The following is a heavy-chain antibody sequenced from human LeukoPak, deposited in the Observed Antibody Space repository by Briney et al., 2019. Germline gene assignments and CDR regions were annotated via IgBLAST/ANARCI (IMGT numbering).Heavy chain of an antibody. CDR2: INHSGST. V-gene: IGHV4-34*01. J-gene: IGHJ5*02. D-gene: IGHD2-2*01. Sequence: PSETLSLTCAVYGGSFSGYYWSWIRQPPGKGLEWIGEINHSGSTNYNPSLKSRVTISVDTSKNQFSLKLSSVTAADTAVYYCARLFNPRNCSSTSCVLGGFDPWGQGTLVTVSS. CDR1: GGSFSGYY. CDR3: ARLFNPRNCSSTSCVLGGFDP.